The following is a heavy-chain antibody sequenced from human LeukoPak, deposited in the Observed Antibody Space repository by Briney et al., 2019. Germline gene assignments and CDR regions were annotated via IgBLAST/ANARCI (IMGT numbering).Heavy chain of an antibody. Sequence: GGSLRLSCAASGVTFSSYAMSSVRQAPGKGLEWVSGISGSGGSTYYADSVKGRFTISRDNSKNTLYLQMNSLRAGDTAVYYCAKGGYCSSTSCYVGWFDPWGQGTLVTVSS. D-gene: IGHD2-2*01. V-gene: IGHV3-23*01. CDR3: AKGGYCSSTSCYVGWFDP. CDR2: ISGSGGST. CDR1: GVTFSSYA. J-gene: IGHJ5*02.